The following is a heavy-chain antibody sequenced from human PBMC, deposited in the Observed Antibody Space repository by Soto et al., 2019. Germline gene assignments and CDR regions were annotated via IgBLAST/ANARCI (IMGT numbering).Heavy chain of an antibody. Sequence: GESLKISCKGSGYSFTSYWISWVRQMPGKGLEWMGRIDPSDSYTNYSPSFQGHVTISADKSISTAYLQWSSLKASDTAMYYCARHNGGYCSGGSCYSEYYFDYWGQGTLVTVLL. CDR2: IDPSDSYT. J-gene: IGHJ4*02. CDR3: ARHNGGYCSGGSCYSEYYFDY. CDR1: GYSFTSYW. D-gene: IGHD2-15*01. V-gene: IGHV5-10-1*01.